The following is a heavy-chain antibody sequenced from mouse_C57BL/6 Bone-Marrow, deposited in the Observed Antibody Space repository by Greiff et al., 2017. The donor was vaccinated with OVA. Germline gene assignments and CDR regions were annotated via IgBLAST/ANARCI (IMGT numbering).Heavy chain of an antibody. Sequence: VQLQQSGPGLVKPSQSLSLTCSVTGYSITSGYYWNWIRQFPGNKLEWMGCISYDGSNNYDPSLKNRISITRDTSKNQFFLKLNSVTTEDTATYYYAGANWDWFAYWGQGTLVTVSA. CDR2: ISYDGSN. J-gene: IGHJ3*01. V-gene: IGHV3-6*01. CDR1: GYSITSGYY. CDR3: AGANWDWFAY. D-gene: IGHD4-1*01.